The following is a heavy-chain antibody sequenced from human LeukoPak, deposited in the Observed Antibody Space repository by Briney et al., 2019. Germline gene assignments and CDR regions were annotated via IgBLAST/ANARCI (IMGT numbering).Heavy chain of an antibody. CDR3: ASDHTDMLTGYPPYYFDD. CDR2: IIPIFGTA. J-gene: IGHJ4*02. V-gene: IGHV1-69*01. D-gene: IGHD3-9*01. Sequence: GSSVKVSCKASGGTFSSDAISWVGQAPGQGLEWMGGIIPIFGTANYAQKFQGRVTITADESTSTAYMELSSLRSEDTAVYYCASDHTDMLTGYPPYYFDDWGQGTLVTVSS. CDR1: GGTFSSDA.